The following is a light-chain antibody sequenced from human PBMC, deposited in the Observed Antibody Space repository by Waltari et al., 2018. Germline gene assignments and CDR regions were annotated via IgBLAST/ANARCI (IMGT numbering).Light chain of an antibody. CDR3: QHFNSDPLT. CDR1: QAISTY. Sequence: DVQLTKSPSFLSASVGDRVPITCRASQAISTYLAWYQQSPGQAPKLLIYVASKLQVGVPSRFSGSGSGTEFTLTSSGLQPEDFATYYCQHFNSDPLTFGGGTKVEI. CDR2: VAS. J-gene: IGKJ4*01. V-gene: IGKV1-9*01.